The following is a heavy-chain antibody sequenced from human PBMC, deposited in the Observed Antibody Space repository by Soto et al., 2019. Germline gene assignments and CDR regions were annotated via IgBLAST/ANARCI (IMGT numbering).Heavy chain of an antibody. CDR1: GFTFSSYG. CDR2: ISYDGSNK. J-gene: IGHJ3*02. V-gene: IGHV3-30*18. CDR3: AKSFTYYYDSSGYHAFDI. D-gene: IGHD3-22*01. Sequence: GGSLRLSCAASGFTFSSYGMHWVRQAPGKGLEWVAVISYDGSNKYYADSVKGRFTISRDNSKNTLYLQMNSLRAEDTAVYYCAKSFTYYYDSSGYHAFDIWGQGTMVTVSS.